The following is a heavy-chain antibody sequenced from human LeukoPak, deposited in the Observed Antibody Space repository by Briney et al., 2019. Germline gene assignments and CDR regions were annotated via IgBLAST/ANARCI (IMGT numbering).Heavy chain of an antibody. CDR3: TRNTVTVHFDY. V-gene: IGHV3-49*03. CDR1: GFTFDDYG. D-gene: IGHD4-17*01. J-gene: IGHJ4*02. Sequence: PEGSLRLSCAASGFTFDDYGMSWFRHAPGKGLEWVGFIRSKAFGGTPEYAASVRGRFTISRDDSKSIAYLQMNSLKTEDTAVYYCTRNTVTVHFDYWSQGTLVTVSS. CDR2: IRSKAFGGTP.